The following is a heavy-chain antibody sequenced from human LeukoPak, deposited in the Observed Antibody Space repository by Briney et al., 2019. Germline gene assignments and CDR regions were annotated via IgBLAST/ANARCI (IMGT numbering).Heavy chain of an antibody. D-gene: IGHD6-25*01. V-gene: IGHV3-23*01. CDR2: ITASGATT. CDR3: ARAEAAGDNRGGYYYFYMDV. Sequence: PGGSLRLSCATSGFTFSAHHMNWVRQAPGKGLEWVSGITASGATTYYADSVKGRFTISRDSSQSTLYLQMNSLRAEDTAVYYCARAEAAGDNRGGYYYFYMDVWGKGTTVTVPS. J-gene: IGHJ6*03. CDR1: GFTFSAHH.